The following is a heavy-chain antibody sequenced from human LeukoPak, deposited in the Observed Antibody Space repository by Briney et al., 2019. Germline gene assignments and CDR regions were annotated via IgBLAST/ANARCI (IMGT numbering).Heavy chain of an antibody. Sequence: GGSLRLSCVASGFTFSNYAMTWVRQAPGKGLEWVSCIIGSGGTTYYADSVMGRFTISRDNSKNTVYLQMYGLRAEDTAIYYCAKDYYYAGSIHDTSGFPMDVWGQGTTVTVSS. J-gene: IGHJ6*02. CDR2: IIGSGGTT. V-gene: IGHV3-23*01. CDR3: AKDYYYAGSIHDTSGFPMDV. D-gene: IGHD3-22*01. CDR1: GFTFSNYA.